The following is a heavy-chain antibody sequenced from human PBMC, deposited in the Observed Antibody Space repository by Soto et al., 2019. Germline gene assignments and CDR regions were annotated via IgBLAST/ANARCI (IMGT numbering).Heavy chain of an antibody. V-gene: IGHV3-74*01. D-gene: IGHD3-9*01. CDR2: INSDGGTT. Sequence: GSLRLSCAASGFTFSSSWMHWVRQAPGKGLVWVSRINSDGGTTNYADSVKGRFTISRDNAKNTLYLQLNSLSAEDTAVYFCARAGYYRFDYWGQGTVVTVSS. CDR1: GFTFSSSW. CDR3: ARAGYYRFDY. J-gene: IGHJ4*02.